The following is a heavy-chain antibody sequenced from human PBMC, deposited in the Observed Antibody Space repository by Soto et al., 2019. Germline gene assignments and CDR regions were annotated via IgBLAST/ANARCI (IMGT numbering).Heavy chain of an antibody. D-gene: IGHD4-17*01. CDR1: GGSICIGGFY. CDR3: ARDRYDYGDSRGYYYMDV. Sequence: SDTLSLTCTVSGGSICIGGFYCSWILHHPGKGLEWIGYIYYSGSTYYNPSLMSRVTISVDTSKNQFSLKLSSVTAADTAVYYCARDRYDYGDSRGYYYMDVWGKGTTVTVSS. J-gene: IGHJ6*03. V-gene: IGHV4-31*03. CDR2: IYYSGST.